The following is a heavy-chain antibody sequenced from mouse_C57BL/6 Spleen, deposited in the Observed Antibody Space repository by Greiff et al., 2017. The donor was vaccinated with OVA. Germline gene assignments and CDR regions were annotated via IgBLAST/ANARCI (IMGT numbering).Heavy chain of an antibody. D-gene: IGHD1-1*01. CDR3: ARNYGSSSYYFDY. CDR2: IDPSDSYT. J-gene: IGHJ2*01. Sequence: QVQLQQPGAELVMPGASVKLSCKASGYTFTSYWMHWVKQRPGQGLEWIGEIDPSDSYTNYNQKFKGKSTLTVDKSSSTAYMQLSSLTSEDSAVDYCARNYGSSSYYFDYWGQGTTLTVSS. CDR1: GYTFTSYW. V-gene: IGHV1-69*01.